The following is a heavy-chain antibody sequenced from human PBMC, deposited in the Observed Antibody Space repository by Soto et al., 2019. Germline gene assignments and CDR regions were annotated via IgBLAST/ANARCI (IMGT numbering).Heavy chain of an antibody. CDR1: GFTFSSYW. V-gene: IGHV3-74*01. D-gene: IGHD7-27*01. J-gene: IGHJ6*02. Sequence: GGSLRLSCAASGFTFSSYWMHWVRQAPGKGLVWVSRINSDGSSTSYADSVKGRFTISRDNAKNTLYLQMNSLRAEDTAVYYCAITKLITGDPPWGIYYYGMDVWGQGTTVTVSS. CDR2: INSDGSST. CDR3: AITKLITGDPPWGIYYYGMDV.